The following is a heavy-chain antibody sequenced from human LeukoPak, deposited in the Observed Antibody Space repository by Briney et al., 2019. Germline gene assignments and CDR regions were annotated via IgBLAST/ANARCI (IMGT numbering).Heavy chain of an antibody. CDR3: ARNRSLNTTPAFDH. Sequence: SETLSLTCAVSGDSIRSGYYWGWIRQSPGKGLEWIGSIYHSGSTHYNPSLKSRVTISADTSKNQFSLMLSSVTAADTAVYYCARNRSLNTTPAFDHWGQGTLVTVSS. J-gene: IGHJ4*02. CDR2: IYHSGST. V-gene: IGHV4-38-2*01. D-gene: IGHD1-14*01. CDR1: GDSIRSGYY.